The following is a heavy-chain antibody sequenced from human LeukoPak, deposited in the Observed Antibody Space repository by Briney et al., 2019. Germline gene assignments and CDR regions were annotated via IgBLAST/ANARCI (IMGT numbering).Heavy chain of an antibody. Sequence: GGSLRLSCAASGFTISSNAMSWVRQAPGKRLEWVSAISGSGGSTYYADSVKGRFTISRDNSKNTLYLQMNSLRAEDTAECYCAKDTYYYDTSGYVDYWGQGTLVTVSS. D-gene: IGHD3-22*01. CDR3: AKDTYYYDTSGYVDY. V-gene: IGHV3-23*01. J-gene: IGHJ4*02. CDR2: ISGSGGST. CDR1: GFTISSNA.